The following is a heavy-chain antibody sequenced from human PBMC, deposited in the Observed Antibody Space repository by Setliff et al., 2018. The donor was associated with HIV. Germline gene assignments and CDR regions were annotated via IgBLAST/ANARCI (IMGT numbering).Heavy chain of an antibody. D-gene: IGHD3-3*01. CDR3: MRGRSITIFGVAYFDF. V-gene: IGHV4-39*07. Sequence: SETLSLTCTVSGDSINSRSYYWAWIRQSPGKGLDWIGSIHHSGTTYYNPSLKSRVTISVDMSNNQFSLKVTSVTAADTAVYYCMRGRSITIFGVAYFDFWGQGTQVTVSS. J-gene: IGHJ4*02. CDR1: GDSINSRSYY. CDR2: IHHSGTT.